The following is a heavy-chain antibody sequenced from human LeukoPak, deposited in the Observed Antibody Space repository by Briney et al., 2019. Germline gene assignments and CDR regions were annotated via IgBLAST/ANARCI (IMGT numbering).Heavy chain of an antibody. CDR1: GFTFNNHP. J-gene: IGHJ5*02. V-gene: IGHV3-69-1*01. Sequence: GGSLRLSCAASGFTFNNHPMNWVRQAPGKGLEWVSYISSSSTIYYADSVKGRFTISRDNAKNSLYLQMNSLRAEDTAVYYCARDHMLSGYSRNNWFDPWGQGTLVTVSS. CDR2: ISSSSTI. CDR3: ARDHMLSGYSRNNWFDP. D-gene: IGHD3-22*01.